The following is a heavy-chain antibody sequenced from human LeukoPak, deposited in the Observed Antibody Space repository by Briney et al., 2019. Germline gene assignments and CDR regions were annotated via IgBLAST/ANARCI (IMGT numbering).Heavy chain of an antibody. V-gene: IGHV3-7*01. CDR3: ARDLFT. CDR1: GFTFSNFW. J-gene: IGHJ5*02. CDR2: IKQDETEK. Sequence: GGSLRLSCTASGFTFSNFWMGWVRQAPGKGLEWVANIKQDETEKFYLGSVKGRFTISRDNAKNSLYLQMNSLRAEDTAVYYCARDLFTWGQGTLVTVSS.